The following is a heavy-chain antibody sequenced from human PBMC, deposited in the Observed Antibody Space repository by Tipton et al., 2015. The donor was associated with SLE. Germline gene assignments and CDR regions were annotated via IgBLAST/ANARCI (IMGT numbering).Heavy chain of an antibody. Sequence: QSGPEVKKPGASVKVSCKASGYTFTSYGISWVRQAPGQGLEWMGWISAYNGNTNYAQKLQGRVTMTTDTSTSTAYMELRSLRSDDTAVYYCASPGYCSSTSCYTRGDFDIWGQGTMVTVSS. D-gene: IGHD2-2*02. V-gene: IGHV1-18*01. CDR3: ASPGYCSSTSCYTRGDFDI. J-gene: IGHJ3*02. CDR2: ISAYNGNT. CDR1: GYTFTSYG.